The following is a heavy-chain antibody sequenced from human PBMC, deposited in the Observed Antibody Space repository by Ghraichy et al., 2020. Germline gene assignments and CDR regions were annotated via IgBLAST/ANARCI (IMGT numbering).Heavy chain of an antibody. Sequence: GGSLRLSCAASGLTFSGYVMNWVRQAPGKGLEWVSSISANGGNTYYADSVKGRFTVSRDNSKNQLYLQMNSVRAEDTAVYYCAKAWGNCSGGTCPSYNWFDPWGQGTLVTVSS. CDR2: ISANGGNT. D-gene: IGHD2-15*01. CDR1: GLTFSGYV. J-gene: IGHJ5*02. CDR3: AKAWGNCSGGTCPSYNWFDP. V-gene: IGHV3-23*01.